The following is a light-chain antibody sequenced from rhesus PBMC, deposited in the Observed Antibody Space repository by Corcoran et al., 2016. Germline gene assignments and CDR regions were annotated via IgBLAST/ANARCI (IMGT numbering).Light chain of an antibody. J-gene: IGKJ3*01. V-gene: IGKV1-28*01. Sequence: DIQMTQSPSSLSASVGDTVTITCRASQGISSYLNWFQQKPGKAPKLRIYAAASFESGVPSRFSVSGSGTEFTLTISSLQPEDFAAYYCLQHNSYPFTFGPGTKLDIK. CDR2: AAA. CDR1: QGISSY. CDR3: LQHNSYPFT.